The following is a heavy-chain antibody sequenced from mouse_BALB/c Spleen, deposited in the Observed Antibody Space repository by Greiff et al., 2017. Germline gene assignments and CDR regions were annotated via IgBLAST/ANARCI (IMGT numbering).Heavy chain of an antibody. D-gene: IGHD1-1*01. CDR1: GFTFSSYT. J-gene: IGHJ1*01. Sequence: EVQGVESGGGLVKPGGSLKLSCAASGFTFSSYTMSWVRLTPEKRLEWVATISSGGSYTYYPDSVKGRFTISRDNAKNTLYLQMSSLKSEDTAMYYCTREELRGDFDVWGAGTTVTVSS. CDR3: TREELRGDFDV. V-gene: IGHV5-6-4*01. CDR2: ISSGGSYT.